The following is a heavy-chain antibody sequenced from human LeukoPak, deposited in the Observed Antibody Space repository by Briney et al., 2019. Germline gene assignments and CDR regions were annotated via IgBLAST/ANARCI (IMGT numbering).Heavy chain of an antibody. D-gene: IGHD3-16*01. Sequence: SQTLSLTCTVSGGSISSGSYYWSWIRQPAGKGLEWIGRIYTSGSTNYNPSLKSRVTISVDTSKNQFSLKLSSVTAADTAVYYCARASRAGGFDYWGQGTLVTVSS. CDR1: GGSISSGSYY. CDR2: IYTSGST. CDR3: ARASRAGGFDY. J-gene: IGHJ4*02. V-gene: IGHV4-61*02.